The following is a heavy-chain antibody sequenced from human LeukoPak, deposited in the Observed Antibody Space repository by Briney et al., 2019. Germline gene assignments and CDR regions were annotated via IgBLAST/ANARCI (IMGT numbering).Heavy chain of an antibody. J-gene: IGHJ3*01. D-gene: IGHD2-15*01. CDR1: GFDFSTNS. V-gene: IGHV3-48*02. Sequence: GGTLRLSSAASGFDFSTNSMRWVPPAPGRGLEWVSYISSGSSTIYYEDPVRGRFTISRDNAENSLDLQMHSSRDKDVYSYSCVKAPTWYAAFDFWGQGTMLTVSS. CDR2: ISSGSSTI. CDR3: VKAPTWYAAFDF.